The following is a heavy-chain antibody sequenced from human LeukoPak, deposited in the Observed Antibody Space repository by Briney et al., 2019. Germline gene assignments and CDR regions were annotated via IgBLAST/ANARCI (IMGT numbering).Heavy chain of an antibody. J-gene: IGHJ5*02. CDR3: ASEAYCGGDCYMEFDP. CDR2: IYYSGST. Sequence: SETLSLTCTVSGGSISSSSYYWGWIRQPPGKGLEWIGSIYYSGSTYYNPSLKSRVTISVDTSKNQFSLKLSSVTAADTAVYYCASEAYCGGDCYMEFDPWGQGTLVTVSS. D-gene: IGHD2-21*02. V-gene: IGHV4-39*07. CDR1: GGSISSSSYY.